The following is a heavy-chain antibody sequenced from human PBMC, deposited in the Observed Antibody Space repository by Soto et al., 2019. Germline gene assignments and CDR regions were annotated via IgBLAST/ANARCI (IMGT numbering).Heavy chain of an antibody. V-gene: IGHV4-31*03. CDR1: GGSVSSASDS. J-gene: IGHJ6*03. CDR3: ARGPAATGGPWSWGPKERSLFYLDV. D-gene: IGHD3-16*01. CDR2: TSCGGGT. Sequence: SETLSLTCTVSGGSVSSASDSWTWIRLHPQRGLEWVGHTSCGGGTFYNPSLRGRLAISLDTSQKQIPLKLTSVSTADTAVYYCARGPAATGGPWSWGPKERSLFYLDVWGKGTTVTVSS.